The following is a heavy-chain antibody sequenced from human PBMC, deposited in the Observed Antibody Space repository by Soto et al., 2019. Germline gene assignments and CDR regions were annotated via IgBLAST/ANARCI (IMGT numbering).Heavy chain of an antibody. Sequence: GGSLRLSCAASGFTFSSYAMSWVRQAPGKGLEWVSAISGSGGSTYYADSVKGRFTISRDNSKNTLYLQMNSLRAEDTAVYYCAKNQRVRGANYYYYGMDVWGQGTTVTVSS. J-gene: IGHJ6*02. D-gene: IGHD3-10*01. V-gene: IGHV3-23*01. CDR2: ISGSGGST. CDR3: AKNQRVRGANYYYYGMDV. CDR1: GFTFSSYA.